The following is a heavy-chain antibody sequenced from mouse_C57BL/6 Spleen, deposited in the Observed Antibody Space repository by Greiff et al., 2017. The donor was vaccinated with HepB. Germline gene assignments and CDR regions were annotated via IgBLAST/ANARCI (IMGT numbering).Heavy chain of an antibody. D-gene: IGHD3-2*02. CDR2: IDPYDSYT. V-gene: IGHV1-69*01. J-gene: IGHJ2*01. CDR3: AKEAQAFDY. Sequence: VQLQQPGAELVMPGASVKLSCKASGYTFTSYWMHWVKQRPGQGLEWIGEIDPYDSYTNYNQKFKGKSTLTVDKSSSTGYMQLSSLTSEDSAVYYCAKEAQAFDYWGQGTTLTVSS. CDR1: GYTFTSYW.